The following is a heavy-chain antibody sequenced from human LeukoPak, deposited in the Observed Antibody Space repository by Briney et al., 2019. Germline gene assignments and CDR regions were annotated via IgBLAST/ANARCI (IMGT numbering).Heavy chain of an antibody. CDR1: GFTFSSYS. V-gene: IGHV3-48*01. CDR2: ISSSSSTI. Sequence: GGSLRLSCAASGFTFSSYSMNWVRQAPGKGLEWVSYISSSSSTIYYADSVKGRFTISRDNAKNSLYLQMNSLRAEDTAVYYCAREKETYYYDSSGYYGFDYWGQGTLVTVSS. D-gene: IGHD3-22*01. CDR3: AREKETYYYDSSGYYGFDY. J-gene: IGHJ4*02.